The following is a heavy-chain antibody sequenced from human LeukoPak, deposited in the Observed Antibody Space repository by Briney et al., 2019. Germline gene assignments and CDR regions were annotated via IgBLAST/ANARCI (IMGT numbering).Heavy chain of an antibody. CDR2: ISSSSSYI. CDR3: ARSRQQLVGGDY. D-gene: IGHD6-13*01. J-gene: IGHJ4*02. CDR1: GFTFSSYS. V-gene: IGHV3-21*01. Sequence: GGSLRLSCAASGFTFSSYSIIWVRQAPGKGLEWVSSISSSSSYIYYADSWKGRFTISRDNAKNSLYLQMNSLRAEDTAVYYCARSRQQLVGGDYWGQGTLVTVSS.